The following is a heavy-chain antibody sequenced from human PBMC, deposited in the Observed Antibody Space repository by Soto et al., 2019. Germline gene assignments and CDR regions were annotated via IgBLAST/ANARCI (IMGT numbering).Heavy chain of an antibody. CDR1: GGSISSGGYY. CDR2: IYYSGST. CDR3: ARAEYYDSSGYYWGHYFDY. D-gene: IGHD3-22*01. V-gene: IGHV4-31*03. Sequence: QVQLQESGPGLVQPSQTLSLTCTVSGGSISSGGYYWSWIRQHPGKGLEWIGYIYYSGSTYYNPSLKSRVTISVDTSKNQFSLKLSSVTAADTAVYYCARAEYYDSSGYYWGHYFDYWGQGTLVTVSS. J-gene: IGHJ4*02.